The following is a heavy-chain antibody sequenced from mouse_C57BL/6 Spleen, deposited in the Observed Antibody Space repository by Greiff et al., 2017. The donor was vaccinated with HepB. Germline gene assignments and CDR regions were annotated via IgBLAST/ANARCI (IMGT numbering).Heavy chain of an antibody. D-gene: IGHD1-1*01. CDR1: GYTFTSYW. J-gene: IGHJ2*01. V-gene: IGHV1-52*01. CDR3: ARRSVVATPYFDY. Sequence: VQLQQSGAELVRPGSSVKLSCKASGYTFTSYWMHWVKQRPIQGLEWIGNIDPSDSETHYNQKFKDKATLTVDKSSSTAYMQLSSLTSEDSAVYYCARRSVVATPYFDYWGQGTTLTVSS. CDR2: IDPSDSET.